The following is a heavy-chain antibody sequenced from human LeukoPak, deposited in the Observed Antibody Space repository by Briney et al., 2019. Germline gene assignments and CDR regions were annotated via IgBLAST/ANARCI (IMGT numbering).Heavy chain of an antibody. J-gene: IGHJ6*03. D-gene: IGHD2-15*01. CDR3: ARAYCSGGSCPPGYYYMDV. V-gene: IGHV4-34*01. CDR2: INHSGST. CDR1: GGSFSGYY. Sequence: PSETLSLTCAVYGGSFSGYYWSWIRQPPGKGLEWIGEINHSGSTNYNPSLKSRVTISVDTSKNQFSLKLSSVTAADTAVYYCARAYCSGGSCPPGYYYMDVWGKGTTVTVSS.